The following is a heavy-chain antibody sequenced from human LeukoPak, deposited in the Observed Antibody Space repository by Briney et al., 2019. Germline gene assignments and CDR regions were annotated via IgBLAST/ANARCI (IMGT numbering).Heavy chain of an antibody. J-gene: IGHJ6*02. CDR1: GFTFSNYW. D-gene: IGHD1-26*01. Sequence: GGSRRLSWEASGFTFSNYWMSWVRQAPGKGLERGANIKKDGGEKYYVESVKGRFTISRDNAKNSLYLQMNSLRAEDTAVYYCARDMVGATYYYYYYGMDVWGQGTTVTVSS. CDR3: ARDMVGATYYYYYYGMDV. CDR2: IKKDGGEK. V-gene: IGHV3-7*03.